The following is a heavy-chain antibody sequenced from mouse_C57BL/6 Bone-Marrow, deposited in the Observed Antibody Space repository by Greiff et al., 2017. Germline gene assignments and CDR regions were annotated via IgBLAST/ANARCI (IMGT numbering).Heavy chain of an antibody. Sequence: QVQLKQSGPGLVQPSQSLSITCTVSGFSLTSYGVHWVRQPPGKGLEWLGVIWSGGSTAYYAAFISSLSISKDYTKSQVFFKMNRLQADDTAVYYCARELSQWYFDDWGKGTTVTVSS. V-gene: IGHV2-4*02. J-gene: IGHJ1*03. CDR1: GFSLTSYG. D-gene: IGHD4-1*01. CDR2: IWSGGST. CDR3: ARELSQWYFDD.